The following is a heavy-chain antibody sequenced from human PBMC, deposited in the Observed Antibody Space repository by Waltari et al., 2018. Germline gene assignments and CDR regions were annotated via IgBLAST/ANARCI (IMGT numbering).Heavy chain of an antibody. D-gene: IGHD3-10*01. V-gene: IGHV1-69*05. Sequence: QVQLVQSGAEVKKPGSSVKVSCKASGGTFSSYAISWVRQAPGQGLEWMGGIIPIFGTANYAQKLQGRVTITTDESTSTAYMELSSLRSEDTAVYYCASTSSVYGSGSRDWYFDLWGRGTLVTVSS. J-gene: IGHJ2*01. CDR1: GGTFSSYA. CDR3: ASTSSVYGSGSRDWYFDL. CDR2: IIPIFGTA.